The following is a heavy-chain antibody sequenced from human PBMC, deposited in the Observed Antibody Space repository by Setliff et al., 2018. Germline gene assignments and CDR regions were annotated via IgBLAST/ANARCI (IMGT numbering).Heavy chain of an antibody. CDR1: GFTFSSYN. D-gene: IGHD1-1*01. CDR2: ISGSSTYT. CDR3: ARGTGTLDY. Sequence: GGSLRLSCAASGFTFSSYNMNWVRQAPGKGLEWVSSISGSSTYTYYADSVKGRFTISRDNAKDSLYLQMNSMRAEDTALYYCARGTGTLDYGGQGTLVNVFS. V-gene: IGHV3-21*01. J-gene: IGHJ4*02.